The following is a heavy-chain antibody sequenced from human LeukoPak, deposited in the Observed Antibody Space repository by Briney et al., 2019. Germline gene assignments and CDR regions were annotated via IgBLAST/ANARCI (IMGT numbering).Heavy chain of an antibody. J-gene: IGHJ4*02. D-gene: IGHD6-19*01. CDR3: AITHRTGWRVAVVSFDY. CDR2: INHSGST. CDR1: GGSFSGYY. V-gene: IGHV4-34*01. Sequence: KSSETLSLTCAVYGGSFSGYYWSWIRQPPGKGLEWIGEINHSGSTNYNPSLKSRVTISVDTSKNQFSLKLSSVTAADTAVYYCAITHRTGWRVAVVSFDYWGQGTLVTVSS.